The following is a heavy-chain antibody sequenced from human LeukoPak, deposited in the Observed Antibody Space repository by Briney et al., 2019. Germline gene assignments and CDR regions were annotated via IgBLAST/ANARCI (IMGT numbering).Heavy chain of an antibody. Sequence: WGSLRLSCAASGFTFSSYAISWVRQAPGKRLEWVSAISGSPGSTYYADSVKGRFTISRDNAKNSLCLQMNSLRAEDTAVYYCARDLLGWELHYFDYWGQGTLVTVSS. D-gene: IGHD1-26*01. CDR2: ISGSPGST. J-gene: IGHJ4*02. CDR3: ARDLLGWELHYFDY. V-gene: IGHV3-23*01. CDR1: GFTFSSYA.